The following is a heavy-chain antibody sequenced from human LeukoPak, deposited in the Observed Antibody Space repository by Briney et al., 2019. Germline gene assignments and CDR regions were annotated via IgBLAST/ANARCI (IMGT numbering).Heavy chain of an antibody. Sequence: GGSLRLSCAASGFTFSSYAMSWVRQAPGKGLEWVSAISGSGGSTYYADSVKGRFTISRDNSKNTLYLQMNSLRAEDTAVYYCAKDIVVMTAIKVLNFDYWGQGTLVTVSS. V-gene: IGHV3-23*01. J-gene: IGHJ4*02. CDR3: AKDIVVMTAIKVLNFDY. CDR2: ISGSGGST. D-gene: IGHD2-21*02. CDR1: GFTFSSYA.